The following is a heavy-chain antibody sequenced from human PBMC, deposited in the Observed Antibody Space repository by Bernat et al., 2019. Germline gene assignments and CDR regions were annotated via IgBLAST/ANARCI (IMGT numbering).Heavy chain of an antibody. J-gene: IGHJ4*02. D-gene: IGHD5-12*01. V-gene: IGHV3-30*18. Sequence: QVQLVESGGGVVQPGRSLRLSCAASGFTFSSYGMHWVRQAPGKGLEWVAVISYDGSNKCYADSVKGRFTISRDNSKNTLYLQMNSLRAEDTAVYYCAKDRTYSGYDPADYYFDYWGQGTLVTVSS. CDR2: ISYDGSNK. CDR3: AKDRTYSGYDPADYYFDY. CDR1: GFTFSSYG.